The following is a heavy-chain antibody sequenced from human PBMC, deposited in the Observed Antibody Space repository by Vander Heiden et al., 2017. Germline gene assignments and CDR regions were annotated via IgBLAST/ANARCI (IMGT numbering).Heavy chain of an antibody. CDR3: ARVGGYSGPLFDP. D-gene: IGHD5-12*01. Sequence: QVQLVQSCADVKTPGASVKVSCKASGYTLAGDYKHWGGQAPGQGVEWMGWINPNSGGTTDAQKFQGRVTMTRDTSISTAYMELSRLRSDDTAVYYCARVGGYSGPLFDPWGQGTLVTVSS. V-gene: IGHV1-2*02. CDR2: INPNSGGT. CDR1: GYTLAGDY. J-gene: IGHJ5*02.